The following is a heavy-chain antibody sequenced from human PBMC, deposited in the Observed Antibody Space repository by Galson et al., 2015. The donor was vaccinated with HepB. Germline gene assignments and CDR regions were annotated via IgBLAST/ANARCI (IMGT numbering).Heavy chain of an antibody. CDR2: VYYSGSP. V-gene: IGHV4-30-4*01. CDR1: GGSISADDYF. D-gene: IGHD2-15*01. J-gene: IGHJ4*02. Sequence: TLSLTSTVSGGSISADDYFWTWVRQAPGKGLEWIENVYYSGSPYNNPSLKSRLTISVDTSKNQFSLKLNSVTAADTAVYYCARGAYFSGGSSSYFDSWGQGTLVTVSS. CDR3: ARGAYFSGGSSSYFDS.